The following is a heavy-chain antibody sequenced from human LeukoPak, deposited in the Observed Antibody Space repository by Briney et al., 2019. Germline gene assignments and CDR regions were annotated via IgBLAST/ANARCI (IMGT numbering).Heavy chain of an antibody. D-gene: IGHD3-3*01. CDR1: GFTFSSYS. CDR2: ISSSSSTI. CDR3: AREGYDFWTWFDP. V-gene: IGHV3-48*01. J-gene: IGHJ5*02. Sequence: GRSLRLSCAASGFTFSSYSMNWVRQAPGKGLEWVSYISSSSSTIYYADSVKGRFTISRDNAKNSLYLQMNSLRAEDTAVYYCAREGYDFWTWFDPWGQGTLVTVSS.